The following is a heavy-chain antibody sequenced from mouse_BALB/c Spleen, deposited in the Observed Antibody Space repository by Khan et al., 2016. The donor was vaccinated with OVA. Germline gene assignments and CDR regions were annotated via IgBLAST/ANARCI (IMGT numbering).Heavy chain of an antibody. CDR2: IWGDGST. CDR3: AKFTPDYYSMDY. J-gene: IGHJ4*01. D-gene: IGHD1-1*01. CDR1: GFSLSSNG. Sequence: VKLEESGPGLVAPSQSLSITCTVSGFSLSSNGVSWVRQPPGKGLEWLGVIWGDGSTNYHSTLKSRLIISKDNSKSQVFLKLNSLQTDDTATYYCAKFTPDYYSMDYWGQGTSVTVSS. V-gene: IGHV2-3*01.